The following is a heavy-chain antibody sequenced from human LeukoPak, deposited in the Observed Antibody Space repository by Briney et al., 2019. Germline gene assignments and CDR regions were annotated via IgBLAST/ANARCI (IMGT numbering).Heavy chain of an antibody. V-gene: IGHV3-30*02. Sequence: PGGSLRLSCAASGFTFSTYAMHWVRQAPGKGLEWVAFIRYDGTNKNYVDSVKGRFTISRDNSKNTLYLQMNSLGAEDTAVYYCAKESGDHFEAFDIWGQGTMVTVSS. D-gene: IGHD1-26*01. CDR3: AKESGDHFEAFDI. CDR1: GFTFSTYA. CDR2: IRYDGTNK. J-gene: IGHJ3*02.